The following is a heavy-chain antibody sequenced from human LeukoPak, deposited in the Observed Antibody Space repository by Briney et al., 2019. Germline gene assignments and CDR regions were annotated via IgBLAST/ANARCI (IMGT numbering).Heavy chain of an antibody. Sequence: GGSLRLSCVASGFILSGYWMYWVRQAPGKGLMYISRNNGDGSTTNYADVVKGRFTMSRGNVKNTLYLQMNSLRVEDTAVYYCARDPRNVGLAPWGQGTLVTVSS. CDR2: NNGDGSTT. V-gene: IGHV3-74*01. J-gene: IGHJ5*02. CDR3: ARDPRNVGLAP. CDR1: GFILSGYW. D-gene: IGHD2-15*01.